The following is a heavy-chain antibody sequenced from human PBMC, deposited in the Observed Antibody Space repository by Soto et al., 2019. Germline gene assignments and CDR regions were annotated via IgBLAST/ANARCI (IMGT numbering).Heavy chain of an antibody. D-gene: IGHD6-6*01. CDR3: ARRTREYTSYGMDV. Sequence: QVQLQSSGPGLVKPSQTLSLTCTVSGGSISRGGFYWSWIRQHPGKGLEWLGYIYYSGTTSYNPSRESRVQISVDTAKNQFALTLSSVTAADTAVYYCARRTREYTSYGMDVWGQGTTVTVSS. CDR2: IYYSGTT. CDR1: GGSISRGGFY. V-gene: IGHV4-31*03. J-gene: IGHJ6*02.